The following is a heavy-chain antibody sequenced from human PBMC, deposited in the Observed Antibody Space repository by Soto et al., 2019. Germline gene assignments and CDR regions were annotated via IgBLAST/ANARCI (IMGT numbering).Heavy chain of an antibody. Sequence: ASVKVSCKASGYTFTGYYMHWVRQAPGQGLEGMGWINPNSGGTNYAQKFQGWVTMTRDTSISTAYMELSRLRSDDTAVYYCAREYVGATTSNYFDYWGQGTLVTVSS. CDR1: GYTFTGYY. CDR2: INPNSGGT. CDR3: AREYVGATTSNYFDY. V-gene: IGHV1-2*04. J-gene: IGHJ4*02. D-gene: IGHD1-26*01.